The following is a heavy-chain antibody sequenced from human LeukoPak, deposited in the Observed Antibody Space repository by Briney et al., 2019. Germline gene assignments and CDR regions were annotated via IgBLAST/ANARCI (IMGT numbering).Heavy chain of an antibody. V-gene: IGHV3-21*01. CDR3: ARDWRGYSYMDV. J-gene: IGHJ6*03. D-gene: IGHD5-18*01. Sequence: GGSLRLSCAASGSTLSTYAMNWVRQAPGKGLEWVSSISSSSSYIYYADSVKGRFTISRDNAKNSLYLQMNSLRAEDTAVYYCARDWRGYSYMDVWGKGTTVTISS. CDR1: GSTLSTYA. CDR2: ISSSSSYI.